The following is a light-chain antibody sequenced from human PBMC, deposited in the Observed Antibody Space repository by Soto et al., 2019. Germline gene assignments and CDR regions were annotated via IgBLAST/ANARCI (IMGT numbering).Light chain of an antibody. CDR2: EVT. CDR3: SSYTNINTRACV. J-gene: IGLJ1*01. V-gene: IGLV2-14*01. CDR1: SGDIGSYNR. Sequence: QSALTHPASVSGSPGQSITISCTGTSGDIGSYNRVSWYQQHPGKAPKLIIYEVTDRPSGVSNRFSGSKSGNTASLTISRLQAEDEAEYYCSSYTNINTRACVFGTGTKVTVL.